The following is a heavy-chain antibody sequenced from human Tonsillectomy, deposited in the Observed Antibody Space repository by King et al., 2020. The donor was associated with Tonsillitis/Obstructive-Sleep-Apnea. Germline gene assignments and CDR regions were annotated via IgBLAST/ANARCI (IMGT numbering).Heavy chain of an antibody. CDR1: GGTFSSYA. CDR2: IVPIFGTE. D-gene: IGHD4-11*01. J-gene: IGHJ6*03. CDR3: ARGGEDHSDSNVGADYYYYMDV. Sequence: QLVQSGAEVKKPGSSVKVSCKASGGTFSSYAISWVRQAPGQGLEWMGGIVPIFGTENYAQKFQGRVTITADESTTTAYMELSSLRSEDTAVYYCARGGEDHSDSNVGADYYYYMDVWGKGTTVTVSS. V-gene: IGHV1-69*12.